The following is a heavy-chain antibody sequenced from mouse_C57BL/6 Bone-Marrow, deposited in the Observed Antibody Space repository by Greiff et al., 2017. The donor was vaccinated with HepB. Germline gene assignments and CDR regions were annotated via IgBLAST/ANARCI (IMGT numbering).Heavy chain of an antibody. CDR2: ISYDGSN. J-gene: IGHJ2*01. Sequence: EVQLVESGPGLVKPSQSLSLTCSVTGYSITSGYYWNWIRQFPGNKLEWMGYISYDGSNNYNPSLKNRISITRDTSKNQFFLKLNSVTTEDTATYYCARGSLLWLDYFDYWGQGTTLTVSS. D-gene: IGHD2-9*01. V-gene: IGHV3-6*01. CDR3: ARGSLLWLDYFDY. CDR1: GYSITSGYY.